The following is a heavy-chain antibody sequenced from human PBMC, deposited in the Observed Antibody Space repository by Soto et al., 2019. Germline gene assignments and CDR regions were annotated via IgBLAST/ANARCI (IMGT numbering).Heavy chain of an antibody. D-gene: IGHD4-17*01. CDR2: IYYSGST. CDR3: ARSYGDYVDWFDP. CDR1: GGSISSGGYY. V-gene: IGHV4-31*03. J-gene: IGHJ5*02. Sequence: QVQLQESGPGLVKPSQTLSLTCTVSGGSISSGGYYWSWIRQHPGKGLEWIGYIYYSGSTYYNPSLKSRVXXSXDXXKNQFSLKLSSVTAADTAVYYCARSYGDYVDWFDPWGQGTLVTVSS.